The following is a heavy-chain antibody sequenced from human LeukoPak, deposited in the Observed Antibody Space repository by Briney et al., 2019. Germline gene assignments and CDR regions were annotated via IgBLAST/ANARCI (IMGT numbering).Heavy chain of an antibody. CDR1: GFTFSSYS. V-gene: IGHV3-21*06. CDR2: ISSSTSYI. CDR3: VRGRYCSSGRCSESLQY. D-gene: IGHD2-15*01. J-gene: IGHJ1*01. Sequence: GGSLRLSCVASGFTFSSYSMTWVPQAPGKALQSVSSISSSTSYIFYADSLKGRITVSRDNAENLLYLQMNYLRAEDTAIYYCVRGRYCSSGRCSESLQYWGRGTLITVSS.